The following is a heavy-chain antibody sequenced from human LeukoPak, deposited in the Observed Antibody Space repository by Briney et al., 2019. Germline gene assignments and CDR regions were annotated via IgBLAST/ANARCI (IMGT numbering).Heavy chain of an antibody. Sequence: QPGGSLRLSCAASGFTFSSYSMNWVRQAPGKGLEWVSYISSSSSTIYYADSVKGRFTISRDNAKNSLYLQMNSLRAEDTAVYYCARSSSSRTQPLYYYYYMDVWGKGTTVTVSS. CDR1: GFTFSSYS. D-gene: IGHD2-2*01. CDR2: ISSSSSTI. J-gene: IGHJ6*03. CDR3: ARSSSSRTQPLYYYYYMDV. V-gene: IGHV3-48*01.